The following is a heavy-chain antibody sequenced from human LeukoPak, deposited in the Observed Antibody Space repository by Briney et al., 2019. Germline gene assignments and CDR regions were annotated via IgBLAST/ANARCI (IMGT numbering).Heavy chain of an antibody. CDR3: ARGINMVRGVISDVESGYFDY. CDR1: GFTFSSYG. Sequence: GGSLRLSCAASGFTFSSYGMHWVRQAPGKGVEGVAVIWYDGINQYYAHSVKRRFPISRDNSKNTLYLQMNSLLAEDTAVYYCARGINMVRGVISDVESGYFDYWGQGTLVTVSS. V-gene: IGHV3-33*01. J-gene: IGHJ4*02. D-gene: IGHD3-10*01. CDR2: IWYDGINQ.